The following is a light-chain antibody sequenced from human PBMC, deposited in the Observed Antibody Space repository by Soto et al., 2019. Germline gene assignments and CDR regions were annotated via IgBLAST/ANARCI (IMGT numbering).Light chain of an antibody. CDR2: DVS. V-gene: IGLV2-14*01. J-gene: IGLJ1*01. CDR1: SSDVGGYNY. Sequence: QSALTQPASVSGSPGQSITIPCTETSSDVGGYNYVSWYQQHPGKAPKLMIYDVSNRPSGVSNRFSGSKSGNTASLTISGLQAEDEADYYCSSYTSSSTLLYVFGTGTKLTVL. CDR3: SSYTSSSTLLYV.